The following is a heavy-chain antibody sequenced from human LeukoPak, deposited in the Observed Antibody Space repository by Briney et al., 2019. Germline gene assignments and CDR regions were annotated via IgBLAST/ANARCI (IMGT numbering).Heavy chain of an antibody. V-gene: IGHV3-23*01. CDR3: ASGLYDILTGYSPDAFDI. Sequence: GGSLRLSCAASGFTFSSYAMSWVRQAPGKGLEWVSAIIGSGGSTYYADSVKGRFTISRDNSKNTLYLQMNSLRAEDTAVYYCASGLYDILTGYSPDAFDIWGQGTMVTVSS. CDR1: GFTFSSYA. CDR2: IIGSGGST. J-gene: IGHJ3*02. D-gene: IGHD3-9*01.